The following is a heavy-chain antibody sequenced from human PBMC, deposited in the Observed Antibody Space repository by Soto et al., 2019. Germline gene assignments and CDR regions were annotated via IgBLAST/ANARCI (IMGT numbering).Heavy chain of an antibody. D-gene: IGHD3-3*01. CDR3: VKAGTRAYYDFWRSAYY. CDR2: ITSNGGST. Sequence: PGKGLEYVSAITSNGGSTYYADSVKGRVTISRDNSKNTLYLQMSSLRAEDTAVYYCVKAGTRAYYDFWRSAYY. J-gene: IGHJ6*01. V-gene: IGHV3-64D*08.